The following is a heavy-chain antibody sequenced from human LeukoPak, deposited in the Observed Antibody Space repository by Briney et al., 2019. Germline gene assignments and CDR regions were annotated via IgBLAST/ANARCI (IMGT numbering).Heavy chain of an antibody. Sequence: PGGSLRLSCAASGFTVSSNYMSWVRQAPGKGLEWVSVIYSGGSTYYADSVKGRFTISRDNSKNTLYLQMNSLRAEDTAVYYCASPFGELLWVFDYWGQGTLVTVSS. CDR3: ASPFGELLWVFDY. J-gene: IGHJ4*02. CDR1: GFTVSSNY. D-gene: IGHD3-10*01. CDR2: IYSGGST. V-gene: IGHV3-53*05.